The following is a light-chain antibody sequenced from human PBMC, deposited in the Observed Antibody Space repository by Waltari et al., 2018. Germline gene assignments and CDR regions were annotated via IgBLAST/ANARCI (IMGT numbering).Light chain of an antibody. J-gene: IGLJ2*01. CDR1: TSHLGNHDY. Sequence: QSALTQPASVSGSPGQSITISCTGTTSHLGNHDYVPWYQQHPGKAPKLLIYEGTNRPSGVSTRFSGSKSGSTASLTISGLQADDEAHYYCSSYTGSTTLLVFGGGTDLTVL. CDR3: SSYTGSTTLLV. CDR2: EGT. V-gene: IGLV2-14*01.